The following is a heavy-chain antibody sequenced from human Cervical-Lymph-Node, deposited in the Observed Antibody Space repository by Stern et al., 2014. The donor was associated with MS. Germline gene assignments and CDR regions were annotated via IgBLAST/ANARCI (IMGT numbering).Heavy chain of an antibody. Sequence: QVQLVESGAEVKKPGASVKVSCKAPDYTFATYGITWVRQAPGQGLEWLGWVTANSGNTYYAQRVQGRVTMTTDTSTTTAYLELRNLRSDDTAVYYCARVAADTFDFWGQGTQVIVSS. CDR1: DYTFATYG. CDR2: VTANSGNT. J-gene: IGHJ4*02. V-gene: IGHV1-18*01. CDR3: ARVAADTFDF. D-gene: IGHD6-19*01.